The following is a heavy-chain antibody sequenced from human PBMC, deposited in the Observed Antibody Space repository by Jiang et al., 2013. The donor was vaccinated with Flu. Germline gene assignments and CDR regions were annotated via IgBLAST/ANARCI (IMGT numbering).Heavy chain of an antibody. D-gene: IGHD1-26*01. CDR3: VTDSGSGDSVSSYFDY. CDR2: FDPENVET. J-gene: IGHJ4*02. V-gene: IGHV1-24*01. Sequence: QSGAEVKKPGASVKVSCRVSGYTLNEISIHWVRQAPGKGLEWMGGFDPENVETLYAQKFQGRVTMAEDKSTDTAYMEMSSLRSEDTAVYYCVTDSGSGDSVSSYFDYWGQGTLVTVSS. CDR1: GYTLNEIS.